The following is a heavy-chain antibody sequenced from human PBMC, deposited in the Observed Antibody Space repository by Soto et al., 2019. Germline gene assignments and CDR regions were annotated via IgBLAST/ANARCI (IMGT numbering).Heavy chain of an antibody. J-gene: IGHJ5*02. CDR2: ISISTI. D-gene: IGHD6-13*01. V-gene: IGHV3-48*01. CDR3: AGQGGSRLNWFDP. Sequence: GGSLRLSCAASGFTFSTYSMNWVRQAPGKGLEWVSYISISTIYYADSVKGRFTISRDNAKNSLYLQMNSLRAEDTAVYYCAGQGGSRLNWFDPWGQGTLVTVSS. CDR1: GFTFSTYS.